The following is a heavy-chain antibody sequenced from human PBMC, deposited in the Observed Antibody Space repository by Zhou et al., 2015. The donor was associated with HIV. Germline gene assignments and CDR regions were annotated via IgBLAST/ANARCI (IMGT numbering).Heavy chain of an antibody. J-gene: IGHJ4*02. Sequence: EVQLVESGGGLVQPGRSLRLSCAASGFRFDDYAMHWVRQAPGKGLEWVSGVNWNSGTIGYADSVQGRFTISRDNAKNSLYLQMNSLRAEDTALYFCAKESYSSGGLDYWGQGTLVTVSS. CDR3: AKESYSSGGLDY. V-gene: IGHV3-9*01. CDR2: VNWNSGTI. D-gene: IGHD6-25*01. CDR1: GFRFDDYA.